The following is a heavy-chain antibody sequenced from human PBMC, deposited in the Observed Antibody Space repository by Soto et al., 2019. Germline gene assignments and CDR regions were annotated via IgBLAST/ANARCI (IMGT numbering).Heavy chain of an antibody. D-gene: IGHD1-26*01. J-gene: IGHJ4*01. CDR1: GYSVSSNSAG. CDR3: ARGEQYSGRIFDY. V-gene: IGHV6-1*01. CDR2: TYYRSKWYY. Sequence: PSHTLSLTCAITGYSVSSNSAGWSWVRQSPSGGLEWLGRTYYRSKWYYEYAVSVRGRITINPDTSKNQYSLQLNSVTPEDTAVYFCARGEQYSGRIFDYWGQGTLVTVSS.